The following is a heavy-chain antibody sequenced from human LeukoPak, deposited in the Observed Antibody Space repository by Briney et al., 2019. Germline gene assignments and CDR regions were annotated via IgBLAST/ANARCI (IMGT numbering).Heavy chain of an antibody. CDR1: GFIFSNYA. V-gene: IGHV3-23*01. D-gene: IGHD2-8*02. CDR2: LRGDGET. J-gene: IGHJ4*02. CDR3: ARVYTYVFDTGGYFGY. Sequence: GGSLRLSCAASGFIFSNYAMSWVRQAPARGLEWVSSLRGDGETFYADSVKGRFTLSRDNARNSVYLQMDSLRAEDTAVYYCARVYTYVFDTGGYFGYWGQGALVTVSS.